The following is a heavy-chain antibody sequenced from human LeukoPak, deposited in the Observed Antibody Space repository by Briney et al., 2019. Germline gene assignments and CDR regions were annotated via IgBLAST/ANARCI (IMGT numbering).Heavy chain of an antibody. J-gene: IGHJ5*02. V-gene: IGHV4-34*01. CDR1: GWSFSGYY. CDR3: ARGRRAPDIVVVPAAPEGVYWFDP. Sequence: SETLSLTCAVYGWSFSGYYWSWIRQPPGKGLEWIGEIRHSGSTNYYPYLKNRGTITVDTSKNQFSLKLSSVTAADTAVYYCARGRRAPDIVVVPAAPEGVYWFDPWGQGTLVTVSS. D-gene: IGHD2-2*01. CDR2: IRHSGST.